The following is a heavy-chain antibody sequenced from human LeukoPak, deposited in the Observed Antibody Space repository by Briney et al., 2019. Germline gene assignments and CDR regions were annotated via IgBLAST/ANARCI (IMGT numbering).Heavy chain of an antibody. CDR3: ASSITMVRGVIMWYFDY. D-gene: IGHD3-10*01. J-gene: IGHJ4*02. Sequence: SVKVSCKASGGTFSSYAISWVRQAPGQGLEWMGGIIPIFGTANYAQKFQGRVTITADKSTSTAYMELSSLRSEDTAVYYCASSITMVRGVIMWYFDYWGQGTLVTVSS. CDR2: IIPIFGTA. V-gene: IGHV1-69*06. CDR1: GGTFSSYA.